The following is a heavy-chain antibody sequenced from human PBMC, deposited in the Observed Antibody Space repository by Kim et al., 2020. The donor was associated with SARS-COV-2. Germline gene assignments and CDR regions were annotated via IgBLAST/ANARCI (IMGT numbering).Heavy chain of an antibody. J-gene: IGHJ6*02. V-gene: IGHV1-2*02. D-gene: IGHD2-2*01. CDR3: ARENRDIVVVRRVYYYGMDV. CDR2: INPNSGGT. Sequence: ASVKVSCKASGYTFTGYYMHWVRQAPGQGLEWMGWINPNSGGTNYAQKFQGRVTMTRDTSISTAYMELSRLRSDDTAVYYCARENRDIVVVRRVYYYGMDVWGQGTTVTVSS. CDR1: GYTFTGYY.